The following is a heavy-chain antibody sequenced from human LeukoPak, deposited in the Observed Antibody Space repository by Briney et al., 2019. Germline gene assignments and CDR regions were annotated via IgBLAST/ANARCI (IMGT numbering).Heavy chain of an antibody. D-gene: IGHD3-10*01. CDR3: ARGSGRGYGSGSYLGREPNDY. V-gene: IGHV1-2*02. Sequence: GASVKVSCKASGYTFTGYYMHWVRQAPGQGLEWMGWINPNSGGTNYAQKFQGRVTMTRDTSISTAYMELSRLRSDDTAVYYCARGSGRGYGSGSYLGREPNDYWGQGTLVTVSS. CDR2: INPNSGGT. J-gene: IGHJ4*02. CDR1: GYTFTGYY.